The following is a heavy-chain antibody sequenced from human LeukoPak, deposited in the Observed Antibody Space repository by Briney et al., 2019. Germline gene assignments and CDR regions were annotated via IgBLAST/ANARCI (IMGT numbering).Heavy chain of an antibody. J-gene: IGHJ6*03. CDR3: ARESYDSSGYQGYYYYYMDV. Sequence: GGSLRLSCAASGFTFDDYGMSWVRQAPGKGLEWVSGINWKGGSTGYADSVKGRFTISRDNAKNSLYLQMNSLRAEDTVLYYCARESYDSSGYQGYYYYYMDVWGKGTTVTVSS. CDR1: GFTFDDYG. CDR2: INWKGGST. V-gene: IGHV3-20*04. D-gene: IGHD3-22*01.